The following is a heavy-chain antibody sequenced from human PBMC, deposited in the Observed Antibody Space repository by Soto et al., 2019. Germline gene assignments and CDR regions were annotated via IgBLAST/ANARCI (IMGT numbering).Heavy chain of an antibody. D-gene: IGHD3-10*01. Sequence: PGGSLRLSCAASGFVFENFGMSWGRQAPGKGGEWISSISGSGVKKYYADSVKGRFTISRDNSNSTVYLELNNLSAEDTAVYHCANNQGVELLPLATVDWFDPWGQGSVVTVSS. J-gene: IGHJ5*02. CDR3: ANNQGVELLPLATVDWFDP. CDR1: GFVFENFG. CDR2: ISGSGVKK. V-gene: IGHV3-23*01.